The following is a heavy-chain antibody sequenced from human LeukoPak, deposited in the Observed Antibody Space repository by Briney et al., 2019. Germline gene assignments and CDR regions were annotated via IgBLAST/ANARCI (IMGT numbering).Heavy chain of an antibody. J-gene: IGHJ4*02. CDR1: GGSVTSGNYY. Sequence: SETLSFXCTVSGGSVTSGNYYWNWSRQPAGKGLEWIGRIYTNGGASYNPSLKSRVTISIDASKNQFSLKLSSVTAADTAVYYCAREPPGYWGQGILVTVSS. CDR3: AREPPGY. V-gene: IGHV4-61*02. CDR2: IYTNGGA.